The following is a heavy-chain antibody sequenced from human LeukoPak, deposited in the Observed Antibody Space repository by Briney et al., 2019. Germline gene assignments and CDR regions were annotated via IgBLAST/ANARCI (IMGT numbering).Heavy chain of an antibody. CDR1: GFTFSSYA. V-gene: IGHV3-23*01. CDR2: ISGSGGST. D-gene: IGHD1-1*01. Sequence: GGSLRLSCAASGFTFSSYAMSWVRQAPGKGLEWVSAISGSGGSTYYADSVKGRFTISRDNSKDTLYLQMNSLRAEDTAVYYCAKYNLARGYNWFDPWGQGTLVTVSS. CDR3: AKYNLARGYNWFDP. J-gene: IGHJ5*02.